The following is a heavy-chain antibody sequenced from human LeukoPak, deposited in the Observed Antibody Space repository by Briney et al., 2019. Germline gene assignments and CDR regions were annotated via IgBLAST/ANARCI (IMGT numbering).Heavy chain of an antibody. Sequence: GGSLRLSCAASGYTFSRSDMRWARQARGKGVEWVTDISGRGGVTYYRDSVKGRFTVSRDNSKNTLYLQMNSLRAEDTALYYCAKNGSGTSRAFDVWGQGTMVTVSS. CDR2: ISGRGGVT. CDR3: AKNGSGTSRAFDV. V-gene: IGHV3-23*01. J-gene: IGHJ3*01. D-gene: IGHD3-10*01. CDR1: GYTFSRSD.